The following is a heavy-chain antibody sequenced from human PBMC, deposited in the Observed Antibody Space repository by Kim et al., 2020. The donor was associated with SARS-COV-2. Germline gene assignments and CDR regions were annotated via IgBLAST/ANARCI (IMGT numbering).Heavy chain of an antibody. Sequence: RVTISVDTSKNQFSLKLSSVTAADTAVYYCARDPGGDDWFGELSGGWFDPWGQGTLVTVSS. J-gene: IGHJ5*02. V-gene: IGHV4-31*02. CDR3: ARDPGGDDWFGELSGGWFDP. D-gene: IGHD3-10*01.